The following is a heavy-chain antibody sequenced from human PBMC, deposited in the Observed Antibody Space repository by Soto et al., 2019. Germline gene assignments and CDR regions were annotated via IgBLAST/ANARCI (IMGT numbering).Heavy chain of an antibody. CDR2: ISYDGSNK. V-gene: IGHV3-30*18. J-gene: IGHJ4*02. CDR3: AKAACSGGSCYFDY. CDR1: GFTFSSYG. D-gene: IGHD2-15*01. Sequence: QVQLVESGGGVVQHGRSLRLSCAASGFTFSSYGMHWVRQAPGKGLEWVAVISYDGSNKYYADSVKGRFTISRDNSKNTLYLQMNSLRAEDTAVYYCAKAACSGGSCYFDYWGQGTLVTVSS.